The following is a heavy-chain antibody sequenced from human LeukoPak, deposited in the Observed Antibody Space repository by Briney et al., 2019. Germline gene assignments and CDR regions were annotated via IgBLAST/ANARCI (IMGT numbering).Heavy chain of an antibody. V-gene: IGHV4-59*01. Sequence: NPSETLSLTCTVSGGSISSYYWSWIRQPPGKGLEWIGYIYYSGSTNYNPSLKSRVTISVDTSKNQFSLKLSSVTAADTAVYYCARARGYGDYFDYWGQGTLVTVSS. CDR3: ARARGYGDYFDY. J-gene: IGHJ4*02. CDR1: GGSISSYY. CDR2: IYYSGST. D-gene: IGHD4-17*01.